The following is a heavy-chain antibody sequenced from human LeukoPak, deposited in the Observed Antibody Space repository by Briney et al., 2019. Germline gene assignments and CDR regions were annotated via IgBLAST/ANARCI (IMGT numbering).Heavy chain of an antibody. V-gene: IGHV3-23*01. CDR3: ARGSHGEHDS. CDR1: GFPLNIYA. D-gene: IGHD4-17*01. CDR2: IDRSGGST. Sequence: PGGSLRLSCAASGFPLNIYAMSWVRQAPGKGLEWVAAIDRSGGSTFYADSVKGRFTISKDNSKNTLYLQINSLRVDDTAIYYCARGSHGEHDSWGQGTLVTVSS. J-gene: IGHJ5*01.